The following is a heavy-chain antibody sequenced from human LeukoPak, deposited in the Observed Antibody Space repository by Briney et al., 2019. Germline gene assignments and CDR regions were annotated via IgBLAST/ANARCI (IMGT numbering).Heavy chain of an antibody. CDR3: ASLYSFGSYYFDY. J-gene: IGHJ4*02. CDR1: GFIFSNYW. CDR2: SKQDGSEA. V-gene: IGHV3-7*02. D-gene: IGHD5-18*01. Sequence: GGSLTLSCAASGFIFSNYWMSWVRQAPGKGREWVGNSKQDGSEAYYVDSVQGRFTISRDNAKNSLYLQMNSLRAEDTAVYYCASLYSFGSYYFDYWGQGTLVTVSS.